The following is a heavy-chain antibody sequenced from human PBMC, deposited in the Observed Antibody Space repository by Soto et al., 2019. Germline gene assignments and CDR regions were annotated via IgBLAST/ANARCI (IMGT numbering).Heavy chain of an antibody. CDR3: AKGLGRSSFYGMDV. Sequence: GGSLRLSCAASGFTFNTYAMTWVRQAPGKGLEWVSGISGSGSSTYYADSVKGQFTISRDNSKNTLYLQMNSLRAEDTAAYYCAKGLGRSSFYGMDVWGQGTTVTVSS. CDR2: ISGSGSST. J-gene: IGHJ6*02. CDR1: GFTFNTYA. D-gene: IGHD6-6*01. V-gene: IGHV3-23*01.